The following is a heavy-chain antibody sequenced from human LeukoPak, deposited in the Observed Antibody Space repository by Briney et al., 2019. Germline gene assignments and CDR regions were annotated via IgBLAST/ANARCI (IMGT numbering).Heavy chain of an antibody. D-gene: IGHD1-26*01. Sequence: GGSLTLSRAASGLTFSSSGMNWVRQAPGKGLEWVSYISGGPFNISYAHSVKGRFTISRDNAKNSLYLQMNGLRDEDTAVYYCARDLISGPYTFDYWGRGTLVTVSS. V-gene: IGHV3-48*02. CDR2: ISGGPFNI. CDR3: ARDLISGPYTFDY. CDR1: GLTFSSSG. J-gene: IGHJ4*02.